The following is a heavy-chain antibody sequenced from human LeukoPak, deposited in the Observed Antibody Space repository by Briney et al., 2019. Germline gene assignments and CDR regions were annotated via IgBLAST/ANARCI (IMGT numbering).Heavy chain of an antibody. CDR3: ARGSGSQTANSYYYYGMDV. CDR1: GFTFSSYW. Sequence: PGGSLRLSCAASGFTFSSYWMHWVRQAPGKGLVWVSRINSDGSSTSYADSVKGRFTISRDNAKNTLYLQMNSLRAEDTAVYYCARGSGSQTANSYYYYGMDVWGQVTTVTVSS. V-gene: IGHV3-74*01. CDR2: INSDGSST. D-gene: IGHD1-26*01. J-gene: IGHJ6*02.